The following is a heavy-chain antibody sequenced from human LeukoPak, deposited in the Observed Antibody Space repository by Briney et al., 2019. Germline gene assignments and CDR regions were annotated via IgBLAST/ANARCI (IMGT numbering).Heavy chain of an antibody. CDR1: GYTLTELS. V-gene: IGHV1-24*01. CDR3: ATDPGQMVRLGELSD. J-gene: IGHJ4*02. D-gene: IGHD3-16*02. Sequence: GASVKVSCKVSGYTLTELSMHWVRQAPGKGLEWMGGFDPEDGETIYAQKFQGRVTMTEDTSTDTAYMELSSLRSEDTAVYYCATDPGQMVRLGELSDWGQGTLVTVSS. CDR2: FDPEDGET.